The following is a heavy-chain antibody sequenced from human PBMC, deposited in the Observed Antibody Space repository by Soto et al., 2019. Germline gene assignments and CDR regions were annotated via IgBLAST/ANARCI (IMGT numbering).Heavy chain of an antibody. J-gene: IGHJ4*01. CDR2: IKSKNDGGTT. V-gene: IGHV3-15*07. Sequence: GGSLRLSCAASGFTFITAWMNWVRQAPGKGLEWVGRIKSKNDGGTTDYAAPVKGRFTISRDDSKNTVYLQMNSLRTEDTALYYCAADLPGHGGGYEFDYWGQGTPVNVSS. CDR1: GFTFITAW. D-gene: IGHD2-15*01. CDR3: AADLPGHGGGYEFDY.